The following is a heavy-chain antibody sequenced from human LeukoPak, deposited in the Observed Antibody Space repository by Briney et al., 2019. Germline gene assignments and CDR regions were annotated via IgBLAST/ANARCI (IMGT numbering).Heavy chain of an antibody. CDR1: GFTLSSYA. CDR3: ARGDYYDSRGFDY. CDR2: ISGSGGST. D-gene: IGHD3-22*01. V-gene: IGHV3-23*01. J-gene: IGHJ4*02. Sequence: GGSLRLSCAASGFTLSSYAMSWVRQAPGKGLEWVSAISGSGGSTYYADSVKGRFTISRDNAKNSLYLQMNSLRAEDTAVYYCARGDYYDSRGFDYWGQGTLVTVSS.